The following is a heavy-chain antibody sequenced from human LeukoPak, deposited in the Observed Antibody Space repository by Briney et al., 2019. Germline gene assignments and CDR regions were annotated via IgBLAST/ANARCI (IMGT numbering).Heavy chain of an antibody. CDR2: IKQDGSEK. D-gene: IGHD4-17*01. Sequence: PGRSLRLSCAASGFTFSSYWMSWVRQAPGKGLEWVANIKQDGSEKHYVDSVKGRFTISRDNAKNSLYLQMNSLRAEDTAVYYCARDPPVTRTASDVAFDIWGQGTMVTVSS. CDR1: GFTFSSYW. V-gene: IGHV3-7*01. CDR3: ARDPPVTRTASDVAFDI. J-gene: IGHJ3*02.